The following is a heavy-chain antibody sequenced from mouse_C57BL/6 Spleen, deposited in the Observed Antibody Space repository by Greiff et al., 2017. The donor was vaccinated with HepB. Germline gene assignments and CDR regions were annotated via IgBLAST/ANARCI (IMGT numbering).Heavy chain of an antibody. Sequence: QVQLKQPGAELVMPGASVKLSCKASGYTFTSYWMHWVKQRPGQGLEWIGEIDPSDSYTNYNQKFKGKSTLTVDKSSSTAYMQLSSLTSDDSAVYYCATTTGEYYFDYWGQGTTLTVSS. D-gene: IGHD1-1*01. CDR1: GYTFTSYW. CDR3: ATTTGEYYFDY. V-gene: IGHV1-69*01. J-gene: IGHJ2*01. CDR2: IDPSDSYT.